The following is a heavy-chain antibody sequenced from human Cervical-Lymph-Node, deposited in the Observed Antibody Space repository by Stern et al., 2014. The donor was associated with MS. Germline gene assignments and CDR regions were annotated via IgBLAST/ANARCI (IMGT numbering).Heavy chain of an antibody. Sequence: QVQLVQSGSDLKKTGASVNVSCTASGYSFTDYAMTWLRQAPGQGLEWMGWINTNTGNPTYAQGFTGRFVFSLDTSVSTAYLQINSLKPEDTARVTFPEWLSHWGQGTLVTVSS. D-gene: IGHD5-12*01. CDR3: PEWLSH. CDR2: INTNTGNP. J-gene: IGHJ4*02. CDR1: GYSFTDYA. V-gene: IGHV7-4-1*02.